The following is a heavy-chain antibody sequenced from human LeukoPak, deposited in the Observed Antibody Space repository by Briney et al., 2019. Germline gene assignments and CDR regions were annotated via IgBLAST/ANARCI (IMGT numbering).Heavy chain of an antibody. D-gene: IGHD5-12*01. CDR2: ISYDARNK. J-gene: IGHJ3*02. CDR3: TRGTTDIVADVSDAFDI. CDR1: GFTFTAFA. Sequence: PGRSLRLSCAASGFTFTAFAMHWVRQAPGKGLEWVAAISYDARNKYYAVSVRGRFTISRDNSRNTLFLQLNSLKVEDTAVYFCTRGTTDIVADVSDAFDILGQGSVVTVSS. V-gene: IGHV3-30*04.